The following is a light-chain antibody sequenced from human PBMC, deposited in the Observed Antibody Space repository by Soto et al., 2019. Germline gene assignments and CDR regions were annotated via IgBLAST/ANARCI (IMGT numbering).Light chain of an antibody. CDR1: SSDVGGYNY. V-gene: IGLV2-14*01. CDR3: SSYTSSGTLYV. Sequence: QSALTQSASASGSPGQSITISCTGTSSDVGGYNYVSWYQQHPGKAPKLMIYDVSNRPSGVSNRFSGSKSGNTASPTISGLQAEDEADYYCSSYTSSGTLYVFGTGTKLTVL. J-gene: IGLJ1*01. CDR2: DVS.